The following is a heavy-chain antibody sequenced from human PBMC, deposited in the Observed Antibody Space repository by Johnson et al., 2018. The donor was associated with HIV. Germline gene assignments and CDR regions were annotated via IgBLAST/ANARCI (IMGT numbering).Heavy chain of an antibody. D-gene: IGHD2-2*01. CDR2: IYSGGST. CDR3: ARDGESRELLLGDAFDF. V-gene: IGHV3-66*01. J-gene: IGHJ3*01. Sequence: EVLLLESGGGLVQPGGSLRLSCAASGFTFSSFAMSWVRQAPGKGLEWVSVIYSGGSTYYADSVKGRFTISRDNSKNTLYLQMNSLRVEDTAVYYCARDGESRELLLGDAFDFWGQGTMVTVSS. CDR1: GFTFSSFA.